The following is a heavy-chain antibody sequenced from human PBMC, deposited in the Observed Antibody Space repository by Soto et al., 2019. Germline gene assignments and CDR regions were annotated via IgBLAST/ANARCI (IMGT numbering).Heavy chain of an antibody. J-gene: IGHJ4*02. CDR1: GGSFSGYY. D-gene: IGHD5-18*01. CDR2: INHSGST. V-gene: IGHV4-34*01. CDR3: AREVQLWFIDY. Sequence: SETLSLTCAVYGGSFSGYYWSWIRQPPGKGLEWIGEINHSGSTNYNPSLKSRVTISVDTSKNQFSLKLSSVTAADTAVYYCAREVQLWFIDYWGQGTLVTVSS.